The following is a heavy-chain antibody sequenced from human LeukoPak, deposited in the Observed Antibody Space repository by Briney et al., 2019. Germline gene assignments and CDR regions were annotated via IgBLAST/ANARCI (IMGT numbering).Heavy chain of an antibody. D-gene: IGHD3-3*01. CDR3: ARDPSGYHIDAFDI. CDR2: IYYSGST. Sequence: SETLSLTCTVSGGPISSYYWSWIRQPPGKGLEWIGYIYYSGSTNYNPSLKSRVTISVDTSKNQFSLKLSSVTAADTAVYYCARDPSGYHIDAFDIWGQGTMVTVSS. V-gene: IGHV4-59*01. CDR1: GGPISSYY. J-gene: IGHJ3*02.